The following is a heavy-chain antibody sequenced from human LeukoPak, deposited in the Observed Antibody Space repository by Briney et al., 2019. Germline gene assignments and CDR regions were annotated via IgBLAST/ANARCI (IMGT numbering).Heavy chain of an antibody. J-gene: IGHJ3*01. Sequence: GGSLRLSCAASGCTFSSYAMHWVRQAPGKGLEWVAVISYDGSNKYYADSVKGRFTISRDNSKNTLFLQMSSLRAEDTAVYYCVDLWFRIKAVSWGQGTMVTVSS. CDR1: GCTFSSYA. D-gene: IGHD2-21*01. CDR3: VDLWFRIKAVS. V-gene: IGHV3-30*14. CDR2: ISYDGSNK.